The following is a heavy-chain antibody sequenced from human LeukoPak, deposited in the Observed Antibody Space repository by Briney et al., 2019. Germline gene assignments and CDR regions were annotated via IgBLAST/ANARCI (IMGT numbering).Heavy chain of an antibody. V-gene: IGHV4-30-2*01. CDR3: ARVVPYGSGRRILYYFDY. CDR2: IYHSGST. D-gene: IGHD3-10*01. Sequence: SQTLSLTCTVSGGSISSGGYYWGWIRQPPGKGLEWIGYIYHSGSTDYNPSLKSGVSISVDRCKNQVSLKLSSVTAADTAVYHCARVVPYGSGRRILYYFDYWGQGPLVPVSS. CDR1: GGSISSGGYY. J-gene: IGHJ4*02.